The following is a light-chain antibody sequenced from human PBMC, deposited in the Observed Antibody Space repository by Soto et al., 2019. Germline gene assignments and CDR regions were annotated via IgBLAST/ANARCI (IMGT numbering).Light chain of an antibody. Sequence: EIVLTQSPGTLSLSPGERATLSCRASQSVGSYLAWYQQKPGQAPRLLIHGASNRAAGIPVRFSGSGSGTDFTLTINRLEPEDFAVYYCQQYHDTGTFGQGTKVDIK. J-gene: IGKJ1*01. V-gene: IGKV3-20*01. CDR3: QQYHDTGT. CDR1: QSVGSY. CDR2: GAS.